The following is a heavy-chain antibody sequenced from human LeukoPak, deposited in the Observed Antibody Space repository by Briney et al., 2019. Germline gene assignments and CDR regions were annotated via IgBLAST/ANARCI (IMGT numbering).Heavy chain of an antibody. Sequence: GASVKVSCKASGGTFSSYALSWVRQAPGQGLEWMGGIIPIFGTTNYAQKFQGRVTITTDESTSTAYMELSSLRSEDTAVYYCARVIWFGESNQRYYFDYWGQGTLVTVSS. CDR2: IIPIFGTT. V-gene: IGHV1-69*05. J-gene: IGHJ4*02. CDR1: GGTFSSYA. CDR3: ARVIWFGESNQRYYFDY. D-gene: IGHD3-10*01.